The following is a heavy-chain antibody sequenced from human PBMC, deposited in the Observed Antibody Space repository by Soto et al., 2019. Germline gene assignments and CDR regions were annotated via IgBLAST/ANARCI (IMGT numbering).Heavy chain of an antibody. D-gene: IGHD6-19*01. CDR2: IYYSGST. Sequence: SETLSLTCTVSGGSISSYYWSWIRQPPGKGLEWIGYIYYSGSTNYNPSLKSRVAMSVDTSKNQFSLKLNSVTAADTAVYYCARERRRDPGYSSGWYGVDYWGLGTLVTVS. V-gene: IGHV4-59*01. CDR3: ARERRRDPGYSSGWYGVDY. CDR1: GGSISSYY. J-gene: IGHJ4*02.